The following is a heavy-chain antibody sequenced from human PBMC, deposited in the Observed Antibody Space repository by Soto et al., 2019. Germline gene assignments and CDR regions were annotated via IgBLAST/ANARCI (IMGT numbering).Heavy chain of an antibody. CDR1: GGTFSSYT. V-gene: IGHV1-69*08. Sequence: QVQLVQSGAEVKKPGSSVKVSCKASGGTFSSYTISWVRQAPGQGLEWMGRIIPILGIANYAQQFQGRVTTTADKSTSTAYMELSSLRSEDTAVYYCARDDEGRGRYWSGGSCYRFYYGGQGTLVIVCS. J-gene: IGHJ4*02. CDR2: IIPILGIA. CDR3: ARDDEGRGRYWSGGSCYRFYY. D-gene: IGHD2-15*01.